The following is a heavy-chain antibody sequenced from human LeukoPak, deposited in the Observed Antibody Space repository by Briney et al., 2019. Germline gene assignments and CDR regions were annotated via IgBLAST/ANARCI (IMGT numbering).Heavy chain of an antibody. Sequence: GASVKVSCKASGYTFTSYYMHWVRQAPGQGLEWTGIINPSGGSTSYAQKFQGRVTMTRDTSTSTVYMELSSLRSEDTAVYYCARAAAAGHWFDPWGQGTLVTVSS. CDR1: GYTFTSYY. CDR2: INPSGGST. CDR3: ARAAAAGHWFDP. D-gene: IGHD6-13*01. J-gene: IGHJ5*02. V-gene: IGHV1-46*01.